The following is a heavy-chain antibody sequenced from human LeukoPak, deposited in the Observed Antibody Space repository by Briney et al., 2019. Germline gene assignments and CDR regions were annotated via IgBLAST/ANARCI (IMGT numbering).Heavy chain of an antibody. V-gene: IGHV4-34*01. CDR1: GGSFSGYY. J-gene: IGHJ5*02. CDR2: INHSGST. Sequence: SGPLSLPFAVYGGSFSGYYWSWIRPPPGKGLGWIGEINHSGSTDYNPSLKSRVTISVDTSKNQFSLKLSSVTAADTAVYYCARERSIAARPINWFDPWGQGTLVTVSS. CDR3: ARERSIAARPINWFDP. D-gene: IGHD6-6*01.